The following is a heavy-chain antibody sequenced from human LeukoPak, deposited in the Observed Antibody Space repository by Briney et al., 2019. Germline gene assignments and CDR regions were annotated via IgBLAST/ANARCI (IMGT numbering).Heavy chain of an antibody. CDR1: GGSVNNGGYF. D-gene: IGHD6-25*01. CDR3: ASVSVSSAGYHFYYYGMDV. J-gene: IGHJ6*04. Sequence: SEALSLTCTVSGGSVNNGGYFWNWIRQSPGKGLEWLGYVYSSGSPNYNPSLRSRVSTSVDTSKNQFSLKLSSVTAADTAVYYCASVSVSSAGYHFYYYGMDVWDKGTTVIVSS. V-gene: IGHV4-61*08. CDR2: VYSSGSP.